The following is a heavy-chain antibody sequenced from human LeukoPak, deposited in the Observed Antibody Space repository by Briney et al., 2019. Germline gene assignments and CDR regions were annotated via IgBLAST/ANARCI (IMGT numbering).Heavy chain of an antibody. J-gene: IGHJ3*02. Sequence: GGSLRLSCAASGFTLSSNYMSWVRQAPGKGVEWVSDIYSGGSTYYTDSVKGRFTISTENTKNRLYFKRKRVRAEGTAVYYCASHQGKWELRLAFDIWGQGTMVTVSS. V-gene: IGHV3-53*01. CDR1: GFTLSSNY. CDR3: ASHQGKWELRLAFDI. CDR2: IYSGGST. D-gene: IGHD1-26*01.